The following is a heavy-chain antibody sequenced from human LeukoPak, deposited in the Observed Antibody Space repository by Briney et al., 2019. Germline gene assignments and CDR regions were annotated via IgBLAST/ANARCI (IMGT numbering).Heavy chain of an antibody. J-gene: IGHJ4*02. Sequence: GGSLRLSCAASGFTFSDFWMSWVRQAPGKGLEWVSVLYSDGNTKYADSVQGRFTISRDNSKNTLYLEMNSLSPDHTAVYYCARGVEPLAANTLAYWGQGTLVTVSS. CDR3: ARGVEPLAANTLAY. CDR2: LYSDGNT. V-gene: IGHV3-53*01. CDR1: GFTFSDFW. D-gene: IGHD1-14*01.